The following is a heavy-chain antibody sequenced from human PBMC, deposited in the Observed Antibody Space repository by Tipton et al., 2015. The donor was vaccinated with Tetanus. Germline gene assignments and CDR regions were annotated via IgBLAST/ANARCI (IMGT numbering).Heavy chain of an antibody. D-gene: IGHD3-3*01. J-gene: IGHJ4*02. V-gene: IGHV4-39*01. CDR3: ARIYDFWSGYYSDH. CDR1: GGSINSGTYS. Sequence: TLSLTCIVSGGSINSGTYSWGWIRQPPGKGLEWIGSVYNSGGTYYNPSLKSRVTISVDTSKNQFSLKLSSVTAADTAVYYCARIYDFWSGYYSDHWGQGTLVTVSS. CDR2: VYNSGGT.